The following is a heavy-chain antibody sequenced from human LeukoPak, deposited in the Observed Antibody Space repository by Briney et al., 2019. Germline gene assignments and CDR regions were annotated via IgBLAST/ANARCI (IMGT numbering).Heavy chain of an antibody. D-gene: IGHD2-2*01. V-gene: IGHV1-69*01. J-gene: IGHJ4*02. CDR1: GGTFSSYA. Sequence: GASVKVSCKASGGTFSSYAISWVRQAPGQGLEWMGGIIPIFGTANYAQKFQGRVTITADESTSTAYMELSSLRSEDTAVYYCARQEGCSSTSRYGDFDYWGQGTLVTVSS. CDR2: IIPIFGTA. CDR3: ARQEGCSSTSRYGDFDY.